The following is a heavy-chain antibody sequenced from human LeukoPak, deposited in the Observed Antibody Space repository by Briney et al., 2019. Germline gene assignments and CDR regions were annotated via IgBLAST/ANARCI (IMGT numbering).Heavy chain of an antibody. D-gene: IGHD1-26*01. CDR2: INPNSGGT. J-gene: IGHJ5*02. Sequence: ASVKVSCKASGYTFTGYYMHWVRQAPGQGLEWMGWINPNSGGTNYAQKFQGRVTMTRDTSISTAYMELSRLRSDDTAVYYCAAAGESGSYSAWFDPWGQGTLVTVSS. V-gene: IGHV1-2*02. CDR3: AAAGESGSYSAWFDP. CDR1: GYTFTGYY.